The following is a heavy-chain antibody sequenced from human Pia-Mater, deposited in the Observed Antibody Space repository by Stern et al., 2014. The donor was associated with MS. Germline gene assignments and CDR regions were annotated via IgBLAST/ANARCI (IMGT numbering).Heavy chain of an antibody. CDR2: VYDTGST. CDR1: GGSISSSNYY. D-gene: IGHD3-10*01. CDR3: ARALWFGELSFDY. V-gene: IGHV4-39*01. Sequence: QLQLQESGPGLVKPSETLSLTCTVSGGSISSSNYYWAWIRQPPGKGLDWIGSVYDTGSTYYNPSLESRVAISVDPSKNQFSLKLSSVTAADTAVYYCARALWFGELSFDYWGQGTLVTVSS. J-gene: IGHJ4*02.